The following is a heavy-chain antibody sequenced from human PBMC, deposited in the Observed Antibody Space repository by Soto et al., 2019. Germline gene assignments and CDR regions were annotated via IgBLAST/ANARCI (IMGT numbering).Heavy chain of an antibody. Sequence: QITLKESGPTLVKPTQPLTLTCTFSGFSLSTTGVGVGWIPQPPGKALDWLALIYWDDDKRYSPSLKSRLTITKDTSEHQVVLTMTNMDPIDPATYDCVAATPVTTGGDYWGQGTLVAVSS. J-gene: IGHJ4*02. CDR1: GFSLSTTGVG. D-gene: IGHD4-17*01. V-gene: IGHV2-5*02. CDR3: VAATPVTTGGDY. CDR2: IYWDDDK.